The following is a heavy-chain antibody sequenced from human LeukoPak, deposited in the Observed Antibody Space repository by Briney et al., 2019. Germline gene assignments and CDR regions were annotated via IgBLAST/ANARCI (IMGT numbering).Heavy chain of an antibody. CDR3: ARRRYYDSTGYFE. CDR1: GDYISSSSYY. CDR2: IYHSGRT. Sequence: SETLSLTCAVSGDYISSSSYYRGWIRQSPGTGLEWIGDIYHSGRTYYNPSLKSRVAISIDTSKNQFSLRLRSMTAADTAVFYCARRRYYDSTGYFEWGRGTLVTVSS. D-gene: IGHD3-22*01. J-gene: IGHJ1*01. V-gene: IGHV4-39*01.